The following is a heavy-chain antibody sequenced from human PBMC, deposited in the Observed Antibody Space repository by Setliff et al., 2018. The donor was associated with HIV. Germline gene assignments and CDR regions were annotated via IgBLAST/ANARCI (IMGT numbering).Heavy chain of an antibody. CDR1: GFTFTGYH. CDR3: ARDIKYASGNSYMGPSPGFDY. J-gene: IGHJ4*02. D-gene: IGHD3-10*01. CDR2: INPNSGDT. V-gene: IGHV1-2*06. Sequence: ASVKVSCKASGFTFTGYHIHWVRQAPGQGLEWMGRINPNSGDTDYAQRFQGRVTMTRDTPISTAYMELSGLRSDDTAVYYCARDIKYASGNSYMGPSPGFDYWGQGTLVTVSS.